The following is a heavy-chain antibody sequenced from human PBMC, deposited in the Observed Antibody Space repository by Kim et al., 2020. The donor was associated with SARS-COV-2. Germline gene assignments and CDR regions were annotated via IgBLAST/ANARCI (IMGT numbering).Heavy chain of an antibody. CDR3: ARSRSGCSGGSCYPDYYYYGMDV. V-gene: IGHV1-3*01. J-gene: IGHJ6*02. CDR1: GYTFTSYA. CDR2: INAGNGNT. D-gene: IGHD2-15*01. Sequence: ASVKVSCKASGYTFTSYAMHWVRQAPGQRLEWMGWINAGNGNTKYSQKFQGRVTITRDTSASTAYMELSSLRSEDTAVYYCARSRSGCSGGSCYPDYYYYGMDVWGQGTTVTVSS.